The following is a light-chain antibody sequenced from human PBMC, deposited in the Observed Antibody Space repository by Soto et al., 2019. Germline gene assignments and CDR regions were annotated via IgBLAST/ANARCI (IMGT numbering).Light chain of an antibody. J-gene: IGLJ3*02. V-gene: IGLV1-44*01. CDR3: ATWDGSLNGVV. Sequence: QSVLTQPPSVSGTPGQRVTISCSGSSSNIGSNRVKWYRQFPRMAPTSLIYANDQRPSGVPDRFSGSKSGTSASLTITGLQSEDEADYYCATWDGSLNGVVFGGGTKVTVL. CDR1: SSNIGSNR. CDR2: AND.